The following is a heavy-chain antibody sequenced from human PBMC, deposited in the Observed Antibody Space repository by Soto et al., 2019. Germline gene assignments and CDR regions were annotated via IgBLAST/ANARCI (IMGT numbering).Heavy chain of an antibody. CDR3: ATDEGVGGTLGLFDL. V-gene: IGHV3-30*03. D-gene: IGHD1-26*01. CDR2: MSSDGSKI. CDR1: GFDFTYYA. J-gene: IGHJ4*02. Sequence: QVQLVESGGGAVQPGESLRLSCVASGFDFTYYAMHWVRQAPGKGLESVAVMSSDGSKIHHTDSVKGRFTISRDNSKNTLYLQMNSLRKEDTAVYFCATDEGVGGTLGLFDLWGQGTVVSVSS.